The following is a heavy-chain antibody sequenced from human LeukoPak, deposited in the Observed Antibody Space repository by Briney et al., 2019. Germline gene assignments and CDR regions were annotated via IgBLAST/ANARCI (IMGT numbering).Heavy chain of an antibody. CDR3: ARESPVAAVGRSWFDP. D-gene: IGHD6-13*01. CDR1: GFTFSSYA. Sequence: QPGGSLRLSCAASGFTFSSYAMSWVRQAPGKGLEWVSTISGGGVTTYYADSVKGRLTISRDNSKNTVSLQMNSLRDDDTAVYFCARESPVAAVGRSWFDPWGQGTWSPSPQ. V-gene: IGHV3-23*01. J-gene: IGHJ5*02. CDR2: ISGGGVTT.